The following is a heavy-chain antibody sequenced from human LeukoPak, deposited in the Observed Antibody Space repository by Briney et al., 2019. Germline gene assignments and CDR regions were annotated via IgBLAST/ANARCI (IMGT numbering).Heavy chain of an antibody. Sequence: SQTLSLTCTVSGGSISSGDYYWSWIRQPPGKGLEWIGYIYYSGSTYYNPSLKSRVTISVDTSKNQFSLKLSSVTAADTAVYYCARYMVRGVWEDYFDYWGQGTLVAVSS. D-gene: IGHD3-10*01. CDR3: ARYMVRGVWEDYFDY. CDR2: IYYSGST. V-gene: IGHV4-30-4*01. J-gene: IGHJ4*02. CDR1: GGSISSGDYY.